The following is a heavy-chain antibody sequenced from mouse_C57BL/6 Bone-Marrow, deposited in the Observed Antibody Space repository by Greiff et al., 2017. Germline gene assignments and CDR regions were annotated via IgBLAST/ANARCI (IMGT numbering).Heavy chain of an antibody. V-gene: IGHV8-12*01. CDR3: ARRWNYYGSGAMDY. CDR2: IYWDDDK. J-gene: IGHJ4*01. D-gene: IGHD1-1*01. CDR1: GFSLSTSGMG. Sequence: QVTLKESGPGILQSSPTLSLTCSFSGFSLSTSGMGVSWIRQPPGKGLEWLAHIYWDDDKRYNPFLKSRLTISLDTSRSQVFLQITSVDTSDTATYDCARRWNYYGSGAMDYWGQGTSVTVSS.